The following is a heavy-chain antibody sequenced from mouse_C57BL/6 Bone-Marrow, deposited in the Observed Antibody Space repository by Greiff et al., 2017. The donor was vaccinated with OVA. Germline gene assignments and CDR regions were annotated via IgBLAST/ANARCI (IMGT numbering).Heavy chain of an antibody. CDR1: GFSINSDCY. D-gene: IGHD2-1*01. Sequence: EVKVEESGPSLVRPSQTLSLTCTVTGFSINSDCYWIWIRQFPGNKLEYIGYTFYSGITYYNPSLESRTYITRDTSKNQFSLKLSSVTTEDTATYYCARGIYWGYAMDYWGQGTSVTVSS. CDR2: TFYSGIT. V-gene: IGHV3-3*01. J-gene: IGHJ4*01. CDR3: ARGIYWGYAMDY.